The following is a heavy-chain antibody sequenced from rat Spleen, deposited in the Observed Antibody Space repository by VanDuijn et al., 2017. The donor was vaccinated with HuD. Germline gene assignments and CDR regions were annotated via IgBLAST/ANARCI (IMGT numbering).Heavy chain of an antibody. CDR1: GITFNNYW. V-gene: IGHV5-31*01. J-gene: IGHJ2*01. CDR3: ARRHYGYTDYFDY. Sequence: EVQLVESGGGRVQPGRSLRLSCVASGITFNNYWMTWIRQAPGKGLEWVASISNIGDTYYSDSVKGRFTISRDNAKSTLSLQMDRLRSEDTATYYCARRHYGYTDYFDYWGQGVMVPVSS. D-gene: IGHD1-11*01. CDR2: ISNIGDT.